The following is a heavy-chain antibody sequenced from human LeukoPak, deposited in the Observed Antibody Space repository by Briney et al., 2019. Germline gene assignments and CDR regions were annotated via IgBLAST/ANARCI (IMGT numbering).Heavy chain of an antibody. J-gene: IGHJ5*02. CDR3: ARAPYGSGSYYNGRRIEYNWFDP. CDR2: IYHSGST. Sequence: SQTLSLTCAVSGGSISSGGYSWSWIRQPPGKGLEWIGYIYHSGSTYYNPSLKSRVTISVDRSKNQFSLKLSSVTAADTAVYYCARAPYGSGSYYNGRRIEYNWFDPWGQGTLVTVS. V-gene: IGHV4-30-2*01. D-gene: IGHD3-10*01. CDR1: GGSISSGGYS.